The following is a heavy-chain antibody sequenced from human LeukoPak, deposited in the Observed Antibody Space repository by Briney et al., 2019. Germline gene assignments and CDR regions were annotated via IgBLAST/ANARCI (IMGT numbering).Heavy chain of an antibody. D-gene: IGHD2-2*01. CDR2: IYGGGDAT. CDR3: AKDRTVVPLACWYFDL. Sequence: GGSLRLSCAASGFTFSSHAMTWFRQAPEKGLEWVASIYGGGDATFYADSVRGRFTISRDNSKNALYLQLNSLSADDSAIYYCAKDRTVVPLACWYFDLWGRGTLVTVSS. V-gene: IGHV3-23*01. J-gene: IGHJ2*01. CDR1: GFTFSSHA.